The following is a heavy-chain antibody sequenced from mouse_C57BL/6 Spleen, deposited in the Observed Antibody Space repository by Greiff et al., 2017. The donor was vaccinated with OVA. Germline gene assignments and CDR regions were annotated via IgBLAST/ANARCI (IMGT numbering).Heavy chain of an antibody. CDR2: IDPNSGGT. CDR1: GYTFTSYW. D-gene: IGHD2-1*01. CDR3: ARGGDGNPFDY. Sequence: VQLQQPGAELVKPGASVKLSCKASGYTFTSYWMHWVKQRPGRGLEWIGRIDPNSGGTKYNEKLKSKATLTVDKPSSTAYMPLSSLTSDDSAVYYCARGGDGNPFDYWGQGTTLTVSS. J-gene: IGHJ2*01. V-gene: IGHV1-72*01.